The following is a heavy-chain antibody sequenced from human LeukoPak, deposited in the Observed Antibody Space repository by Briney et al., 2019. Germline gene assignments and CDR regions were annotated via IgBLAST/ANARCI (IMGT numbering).Heavy chain of an antibody. CDR2: IYSGGST. V-gene: IGHV3-53*01. CDR3: AKDRDPRRDGYNWGPFDY. CDR1: GFTVSTNF. D-gene: IGHD5-24*01. J-gene: IGHJ4*02. Sequence: PGGSLRLSCVVSGFTVSTNFMSWVRQAPGERLEWVSVIYSGGSTYYADSVKGRFTISRDNSKNTLYLQMNSLRAEDTAVYYCAKDRDPRRDGYNWGPFDYWGQGTLVTVSS.